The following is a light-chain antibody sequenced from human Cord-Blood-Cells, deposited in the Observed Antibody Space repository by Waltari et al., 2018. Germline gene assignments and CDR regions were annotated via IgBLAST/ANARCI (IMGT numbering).Light chain of an antibody. CDR3: NSRDSSGNHVL. V-gene: IGLV3-19*01. CDR1: SLRSYY. CDR2: GKN. Sequence: SSELTQDPAVSVALGQTVRITCQGDSLRSYYASWYQQKPGQAPVLVIYGKNNRTSEIPGRCSGSSSGNTASLTITGAQAEDEADYYCNSRDSSGNHVLFGGGTKLTVL. J-gene: IGLJ2*01.